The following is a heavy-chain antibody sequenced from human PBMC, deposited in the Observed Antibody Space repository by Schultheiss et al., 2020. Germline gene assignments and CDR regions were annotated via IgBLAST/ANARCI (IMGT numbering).Heavy chain of an antibody. CDR1: GFTFSSYS. J-gene: IGHJ5*02. CDR2: ISSSSSTI. Sequence: GESLKIACAASGFTFSSYSMNWVRQAPGKGLEWVSYISSSSSTIYYADSVKGRFTISRDNAKNSLYLQMNSLRDEDTAVYYCAGAFDPWGQGTLVTVSS. V-gene: IGHV3-48*02. CDR3: AGAFDP.